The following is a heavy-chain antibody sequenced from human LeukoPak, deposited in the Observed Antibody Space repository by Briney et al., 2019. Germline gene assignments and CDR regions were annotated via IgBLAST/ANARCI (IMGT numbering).Heavy chain of an antibody. J-gene: IGHJ6*02. V-gene: IGHV4-59*12. CDR2: IYYSGST. CDR3: AVNYYYYYGMDV. CDR1: GGSISSYY. Sequence: SETLSLTCTVSGGSISSYYWSWIRQPPGKGLEWIGYIYYSGSTNYNPSLKSRVTISVHTSKNQFSLKLNSVTAADTAVYYCAVNYYYYYGMDVWGQGTTVTVSS.